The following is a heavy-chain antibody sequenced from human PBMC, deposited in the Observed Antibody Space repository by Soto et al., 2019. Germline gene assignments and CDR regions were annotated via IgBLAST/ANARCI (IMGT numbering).Heavy chain of an antibody. J-gene: IGHJ6*02. CDR2: IWYDGSNK. D-gene: IGHD1-26*01. CDR1: GFTFSSYG. CDR3: ARXSGGXLIYHEYGMDD. Sequence: QVQLVESGGGVVQPGRSLRLSCAASGFTFSSYGMHWVRQAPGKGLEWVAVIWYDGSNKYYADSVKGRFTISRDNSKNTLYLQMNSLRAEDTAVYYCARXSGGXLIYHEYGMDDWGQGTTVTVSS. V-gene: IGHV3-33*01.